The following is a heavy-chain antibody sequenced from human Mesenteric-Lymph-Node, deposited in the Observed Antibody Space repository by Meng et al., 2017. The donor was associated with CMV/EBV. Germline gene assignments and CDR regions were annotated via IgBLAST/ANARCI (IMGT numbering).Heavy chain of an antibody. J-gene: IGHJ6*02. CDR3: AREICSSTSCNYYYYYGMDV. CDR2: INPSGGST. V-gene: IGHV1-46*01. D-gene: IGHD2-2*01. Sequence: ASVKVSCKASGYTFTSYYMHWVRQAPGQGLEWMGIINPSGGSTSYAQKFQGRVTMTRDTSTSTVYMELSSLRSEDTAVYYCAREICSSTSCNYYYYYGMDVWGQGTTVTVSS. CDR1: GYTFTSYY.